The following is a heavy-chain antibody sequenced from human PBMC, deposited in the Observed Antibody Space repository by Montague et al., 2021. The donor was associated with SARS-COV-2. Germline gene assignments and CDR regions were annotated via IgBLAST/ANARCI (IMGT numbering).Heavy chain of an antibody. D-gene: IGHD3-10*01. V-gene: IGHV4-34*01. CDR2: INRSGSI. Sequence: SETLSLTCAVSGGSFSGFYWSWVRQSPGEGLEWIGEINRSGSINYNPSLKSRVTILVDASKNQFSLKLTSVTAADTAVYYCARLRDGVVPSPILGVGPYYSYYYMDVWGRGTTVTVSS. J-gene: IGHJ6*03. CDR3: ARLRDGVVPSPILGVGPYYSYYYMDV. CDR1: GGSFSGFY.